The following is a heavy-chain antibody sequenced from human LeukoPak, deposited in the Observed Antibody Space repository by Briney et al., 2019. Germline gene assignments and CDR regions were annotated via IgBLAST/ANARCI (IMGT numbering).Heavy chain of an antibody. CDR2: INHSGST. CDR3: ARGPVVTITYYYYYYMDV. Sequence: SEALSLTCAVYGGSFSGYYWSWIRQPPGKGLEWIGEINHSGSTNYNPSLKSRVTISVDTSKNQFSLKLSSVTAADTAVYYCARGPVVTITYYYYYYMDVWGKGTTVTVSS. CDR1: GGSFSGYY. J-gene: IGHJ6*03. D-gene: IGHD2-21*02. V-gene: IGHV4-34*01.